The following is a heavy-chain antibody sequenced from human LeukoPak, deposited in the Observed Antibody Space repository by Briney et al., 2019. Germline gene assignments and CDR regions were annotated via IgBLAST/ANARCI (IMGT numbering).Heavy chain of an antibody. V-gene: IGHV3-30*03. CDR2: ISFDGNDK. Sequence: GRSLRLSCAASGFGFGSYNMYWVRQAPGKGLEWVTLISFDGNDKKYADSVKGRFTVSRDNSRNTLFLQMNSLRPEDTAVYYCARVYGSKIDYWGQGTLVTVSS. CDR1: GFGFGSYN. J-gene: IGHJ4*02. D-gene: IGHD3-10*01. CDR3: ARVYGSKIDY.